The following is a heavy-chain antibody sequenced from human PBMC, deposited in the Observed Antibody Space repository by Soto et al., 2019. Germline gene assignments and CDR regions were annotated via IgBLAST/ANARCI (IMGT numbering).Heavy chain of an antibody. J-gene: IGHJ5*02. D-gene: IGHD6-6*01. CDR1: GGSISSGGYY. V-gene: IGHV4-31*03. Sequence: QVQLQESGPGLVKPSQTLSLTCTVSGGSISSGGYYWSWIRQHPGKGLEWIGYIYYSGSTYYNPSLKSRXXIXVXXSKNQFSLKLSSVTAADTAVYYCAREGLVGNWFDPWGQGTLVTVSS. CDR3: AREGLVGNWFDP. CDR2: IYYSGST.